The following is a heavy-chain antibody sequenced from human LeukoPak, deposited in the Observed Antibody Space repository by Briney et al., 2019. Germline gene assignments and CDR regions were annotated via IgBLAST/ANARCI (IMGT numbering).Heavy chain of an antibody. CDR1: GGSISSSSYY. Sequence: PSETLSLTCTVSGGSISSSSYYWGWIRQPPGKGLEWIGSIYYSGSTYYNPSLKSRVTISVDTSKNQFSLKLSSVTAADTAVYYCARRDAYNYWFDPWGQGTLVTVSS. J-gene: IGHJ5*02. CDR2: IYYSGST. CDR3: ARRDAYNYWFDP. V-gene: IGHV4-39*01. D-gene: IGHD5-24*01.